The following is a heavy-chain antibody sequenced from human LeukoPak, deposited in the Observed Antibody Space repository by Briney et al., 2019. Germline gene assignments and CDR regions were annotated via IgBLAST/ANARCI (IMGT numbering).Heavy chain of an antibody. Sequence: PSETLSLTCAVSGGSISSSNWWSWVRQPPGKGLEWIGEIYHSGSTNYNPSLKSRVTISVDKSKNQFSLKLSSVTAADTAVYYCARGVVVAAGWFDPWGQGTLDTVSS. CDR3: ARGVVVAAGWFDP. V-gene: IGHV4-4*02. CDR2: IYHSGST. CDR1: GGSISSSNW. J-gene: IGHJ5*02. D-gene: IGHD2-15*01.